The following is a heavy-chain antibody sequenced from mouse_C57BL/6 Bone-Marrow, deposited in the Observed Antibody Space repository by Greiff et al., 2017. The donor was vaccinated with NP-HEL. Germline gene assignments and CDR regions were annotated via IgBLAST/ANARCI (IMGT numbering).Heavy chain of an antibody. Sequence: EVQLVESGGGLVKPGGSLKLSCAASGFTFSSYAMSWVRQTPEKRLEWVATISDGGSYTYYPDNVKGRFTISRDNAKNNLYLQMSHLKSEDTAMYYCASGTGFDYWGQGTTLTVSS. CDR2: ISDGGSYT. CDR1: GFTFSSYA. V-gene: IGHV5-4*01. D-gene: IGHD4-1*01. CDR3: ASGTGFDY. J-gene: IGHJ2*01.